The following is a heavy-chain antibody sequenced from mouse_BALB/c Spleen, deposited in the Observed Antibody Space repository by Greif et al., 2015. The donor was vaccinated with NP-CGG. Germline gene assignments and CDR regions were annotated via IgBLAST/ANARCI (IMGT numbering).Heavy chain of an antibody. V-gene: IGHV1S22*01. Sequence: LQESGSELVRPGASVKLSCKASGYTFTSYWMHWVKQRHGQGLEWIGNIYPGSGSTNYDEKFKSKGTLTVDTSSSTAYMHLSSLTSEDSAVYYCTRGLRGFAYWGQGTLVTVSA. CDR3: TRGLRGFAY. CDR1: GYTFTSYW. D-gene: IGHD2-4*01. CDR2: IYPGSGST. J-gene: IGHJ3*01.